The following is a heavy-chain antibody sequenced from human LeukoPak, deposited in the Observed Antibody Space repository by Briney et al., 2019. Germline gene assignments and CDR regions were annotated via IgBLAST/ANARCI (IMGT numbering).Heavy chain of an antibody. CDR1: GFTFGGYT. CDR2: ISSSLNM. V-gene: IGHV3-21*01. Sequence: GGSLRLSCVASGFTFGGYTINWVRLAPGKGLEWVSSISSSLNMYFAESVKGRFTISRDSARNSVPLQLNSLRVEDTAVYYRARDAGIVAFDIWGQGTLVTLSS. D-gene: IGHD2-15*01. CDR3: ARDAGIVAFDI. J-gene: IGHJ3*02.